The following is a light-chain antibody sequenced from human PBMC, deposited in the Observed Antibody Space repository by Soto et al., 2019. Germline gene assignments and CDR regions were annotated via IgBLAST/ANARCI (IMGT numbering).Light chain of an antibody. CDR2: GAF. CDR3: QQLNYWPRIT. J-gene: IGKJ5*01. CDR1: QSLSSN. V-gene: IGKV3D-15*01. Sequence: EIVLTQSPGTLSLSPGARAPLSCRASQSLSSNYLAWYQQKPGQAPRLLIYGAFNRATGIPARFSGSGSGTDFTLTISSLQSEDFAVYYCQQLNYWPRITFGQGTRLEIK.